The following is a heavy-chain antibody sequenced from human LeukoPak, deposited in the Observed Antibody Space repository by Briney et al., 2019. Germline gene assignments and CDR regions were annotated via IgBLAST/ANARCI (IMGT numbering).Heavy chain of an antibody. V-gene: IGHV3-7*01. CDR1: GFTSGTYW. CDR3: ARGGGYGSSWSY. Sequence: GGSLRLSCAASGFTSGTYWMSWVRQAPGKGLEWVANIKQDGNEKYYVDSVKGRFTISRDSAKNSLYLQMNSLRAEDTAVYYCARGGGYGSSWSYWGQGTLVTVSS. D-gene: IGHD6-13*01. J-gene: IGHJ4*02. CDR2: IKQDGNEK.